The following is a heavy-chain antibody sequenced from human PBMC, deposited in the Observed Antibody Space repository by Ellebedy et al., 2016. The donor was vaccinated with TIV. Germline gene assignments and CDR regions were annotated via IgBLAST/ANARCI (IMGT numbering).Heavy chain of an antibody. D-gene: IGHD3-9*01. CDR3: ARGNYDILTGPRTDNWFDP. J-gene: IGHJ5*02. V-gene: IGHV1-2*04. CDR2: INPNSGGT. CDR1: GYTFTGYY. Sequence: ASVKVSXKASGYTFTGYYMHWVRQAPGQGLEWMGWINPNSGGTNYAQKFQGWVTMTRNTSISTAYMELSSLRSEDTAVYYCARGNYDILTGPRTDNWFDPWGQGTLVTVSS.